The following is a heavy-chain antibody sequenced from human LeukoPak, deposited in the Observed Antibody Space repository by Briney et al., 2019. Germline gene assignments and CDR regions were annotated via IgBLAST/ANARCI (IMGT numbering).Heavy chain of an antibody. CDR2: INPNSGGT. CDR1: GYTFTGYY. Sequence: WASVKVSCKASGYTFTGYYMHWVRQAPGQGLEWMRRINPNSGGTNYAQKFQGRVTMTRDTSISTAYMELSGLRSDDTAVYYCARESYGLSLNYWGQGTLVTVSS. V-gene: IGHV1-2*06. J-gene: IGHJ4*02. CDR3: ARESYGLSLNY. D-gene: IGHD5-18*01.